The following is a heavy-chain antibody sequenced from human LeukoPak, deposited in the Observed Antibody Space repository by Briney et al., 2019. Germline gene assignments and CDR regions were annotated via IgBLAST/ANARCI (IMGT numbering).Heavy chain of an antibody. CDR3: ARSGSSPPVHYYYMDV. CDR1: GGSFSGYH. D-gene: IGHD6-13*01. V-gene: IGHV4-34*01. CDR2: INHSGST. Sequence: SETLSLTCAVYGGSFSGYHWSWIRQPPGKGLEWIGEINHSGSTNYNPSLKSRVTISVDTSKNQFSLKLSSVTAADTAVYYCARSGSSPPVHYYYMDVWGKGTTVTVSS. J-gene: IGHJ6*03.